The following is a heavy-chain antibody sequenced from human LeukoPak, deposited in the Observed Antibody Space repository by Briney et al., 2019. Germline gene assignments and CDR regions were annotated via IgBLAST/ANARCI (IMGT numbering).Heavy chain of an antibody. CDR3: AKTIVVVVAATQYSSGHDAFDI. CDR1: GFTFSSYA. Sequence: GRSLRLSCAAAGFTFSSYAMSWVRQAPGKGLEWVSAISGSGGSTYYADSVKGRFTISRDNSKNTLYLQMNSLRAEDTAVYYCAKTIVVVVAATQYSSGHDAFDIWGQGTMVTVSS. D-gene: IGHD2-15*01. CDR2: ISGSGGST. V-gene: IGHV3-23*01. J-gene: IGHJ3*02.